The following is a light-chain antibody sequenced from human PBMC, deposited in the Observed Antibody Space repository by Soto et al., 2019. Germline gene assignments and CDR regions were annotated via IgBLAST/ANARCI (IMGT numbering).Light chain of an antibody. V-gene: IGLV2-23*02. CDR3: CSHAGSSTYV. CDR1: SSDVGGYNF. CDR2: EVS. Sequence: QPDLPQPASVSVSPGQSITISCTGTSSDVGGYNFVSWYLQQPGKVPKLMIYEVSKRPSGFSNRFSGSKSGNTASLTISGLQADDEADYYCCSHAGSSTYVFGPGTKVTV. J-gene: IGLJ1*01.